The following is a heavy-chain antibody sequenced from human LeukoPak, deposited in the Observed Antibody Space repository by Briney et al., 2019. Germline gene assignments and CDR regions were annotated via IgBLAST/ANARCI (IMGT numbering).Heavy chain of an antibody. J-gene: IGHJ4*02. CDR3: AKDLRYCSAGTCYSEYYFDY. CDR2: IGSSGRNT. D-gene: IGHD2-15*01. Sequence: PGGSLRLSCAASGFTFSSYAMGWVRQAPGKGLEWVSGIGSSGRNTYYADSVKGRFTISRDNSKNTLYLQMNNLRAEDTALYYCAKDLRYCSAGTCYSEYYFDYWGQGTLVTVSS. V-gene: IGHV3-23*01. CDR1: GFTFSSYA.